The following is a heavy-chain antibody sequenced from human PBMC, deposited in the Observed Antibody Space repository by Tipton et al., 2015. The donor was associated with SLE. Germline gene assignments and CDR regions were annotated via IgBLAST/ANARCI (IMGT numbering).Heavy chain of an antibody. CDR2: ISDGGGT. CDR3: ARGMLTWRGAIIGVDV. J-gene: IGHJ6*02. D-gene: IGHD2-8*01. Sequence: TLSLTCIVSGASISGYYWIWIRQPPGKGLEWIGYISDGGGTNHNPSLKSRVTISVDPAKDQFSLKLTSVTAADTAVYYCARGMLTWRGAIIGVDVWGQGTSVNVSS. CDR1: GASISGYY. V-gene: IGHV4-59*08.